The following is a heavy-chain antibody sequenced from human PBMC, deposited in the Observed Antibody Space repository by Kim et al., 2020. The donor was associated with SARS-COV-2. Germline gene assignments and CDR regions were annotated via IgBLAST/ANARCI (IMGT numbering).Heavy chain of an antibody. J-gene: IGHJ4*02. D-gene: IGHD2-2*01. CDR3: ARDLSSLFDY. CDR2: YN. V-gene: IGHV6-1*01. Sequence: YNDYAVSVKSRITINPDTSKNQFSLQLNSVTPEDTAVYYCARDLSSLFDYWGQGTLVTVSS.